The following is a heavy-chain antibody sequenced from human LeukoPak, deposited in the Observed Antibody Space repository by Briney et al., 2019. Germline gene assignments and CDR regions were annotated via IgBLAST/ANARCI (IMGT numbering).Heavy chain of an antibody. D-gene: IGHD2-15*01. Sequence: GGSLRLSCAASGFTFSNYWMSWVRQAPGKGLEWVANIKEDGSEKYYVDSVKGRFTISRDNARNSLYLQMNSLRAEDTAVYYCASGRLLGYWGQGTLVTVSS. J-gene: IGHJ4*02. CDR1: GFTFSNYW. V-gene: IGHV3-7*01. CDR3: ASGRLLGY. CDR2: IKEDGSEK.